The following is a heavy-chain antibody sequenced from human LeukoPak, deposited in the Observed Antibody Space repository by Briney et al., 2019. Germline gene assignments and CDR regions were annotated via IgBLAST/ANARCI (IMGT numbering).Heavy chain of an antibody. CDR2: ISPYSDNT. V-gene: IGHV1-18*01. D-gene: IGHD6-13*01. J-gene: IGHJ4*02. CDR1: DYTFTSYG. Sequence: ASVKVSCKASDYTFTSYGISWVRQAPGQGLEWMGWISPYSDNTNYAQNLQGRVTMTTDTSTSTAYMELRSLTSDDTAMYYCARGGPFSVAAARVYYFDYWGQGTLVTVSS. CDR3: ARGGPFSVAAARVYYFDY.